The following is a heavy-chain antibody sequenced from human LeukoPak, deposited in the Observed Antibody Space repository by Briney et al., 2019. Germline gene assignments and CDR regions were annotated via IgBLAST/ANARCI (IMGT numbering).Heavy chain of an antibody. J-gene: IGHJ3*02. CDR3: ASGIKSILVGAHDAFDI. CDR2: INPNSGGT. V-gene: IGHV1-2*02. Sequence: ASVKVSCKASGYTFTGYYMHWVRQAPGQGLEWMGWINPNSGGTNYAQRFQGRVTMTRDTSTSTAYMELSKLRSDDTAVYYCASGIKSILVGAHDAFDIWGQGTMVTVSS. D-gene: IGHD1-26*01. CDR1: GYTFTGYY.